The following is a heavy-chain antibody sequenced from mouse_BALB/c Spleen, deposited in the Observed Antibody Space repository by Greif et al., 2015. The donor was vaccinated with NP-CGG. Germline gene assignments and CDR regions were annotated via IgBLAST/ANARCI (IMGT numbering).Heavy chain of an antibody. CDR1: GFTFSDYY. CDR3: ARDYFDY. CDR2: ISDGGSYT. V-gene: IGHV5-4*02. Sequence: EVKLVESGGGLVKPGGSLKLSCAASGFTFSDYYMYWVCQTPEKRLEWVATISDGGSYTYYPDSVKGRFTISRDNAKNNLYLQMSSLKSEDTAMYYCARDYFDYWGQGTTLTVSS. J-gene: IGHJ2*01.